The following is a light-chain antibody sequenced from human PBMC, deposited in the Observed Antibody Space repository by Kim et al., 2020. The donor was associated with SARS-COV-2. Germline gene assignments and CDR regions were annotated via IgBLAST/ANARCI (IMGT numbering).Light chain of an antibody. CDR3: QHGMSSYT. CDR2: GAS. CDR1: QGFSISN. J-gene: IGKJ2*01. V-gene: IGKV3-20*01. Sequence: EIVLMQSPGTLSLSPGERATLSCRASQGFSISNLAWYQQKPGQPPSLLIYGASRRATGVPDRFSGSGSGTDFTLTISRLEPEDFAVYYCQHGMSSYTFGQGTRLEI.